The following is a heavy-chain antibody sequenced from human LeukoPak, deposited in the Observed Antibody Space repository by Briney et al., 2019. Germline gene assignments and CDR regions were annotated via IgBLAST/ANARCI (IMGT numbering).Heavy chain of an antibody. CDR2: INPSTGGT. D-gene: IGHD2-2*01. Sequence: ASVKVSCKASGYTFTGYYMHWVRQAPGQGLEWMGWINPSTGGTNYAQKFQGRVTMTRDTSISTAYMELSRLKSDDTAVYYCARTVVPAAINWFDPWGQETLVTVSS. CDR3: ARTVVPAAINWFDP. V-gene: IGHV1-2*02. J-gene: IGHJ5*02. CDR1: GYTFTGYY.